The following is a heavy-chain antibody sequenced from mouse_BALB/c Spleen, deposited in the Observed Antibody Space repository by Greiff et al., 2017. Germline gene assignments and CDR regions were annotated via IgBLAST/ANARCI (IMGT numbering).Heavy chain of an antibody. CDR2: IYWDDDK. V-gene: IGHV8-12*01. Sequence: ESGPGILQPSQTLSLTCSFSGFSLSTSGMGVSWIRQPSGKGLEWLAHIYWDDDKRYNPSLKSRLTISKDTSRNQVFLKITSVDTADTATYYCARRAETTGYFDYWGQGTTLTVSS. CDR1: GFSLSTSGMG. CDR3: ARRAETTGYFDY. D-gene: IGHD5-5*01. J-gene: IGHJ2*01.